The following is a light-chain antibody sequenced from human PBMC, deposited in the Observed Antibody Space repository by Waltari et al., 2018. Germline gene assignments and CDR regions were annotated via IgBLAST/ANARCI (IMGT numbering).Light chain of an antibody. CDR3: QQANSFPLT. J-gene: IGKJ4*01. Sequence: DIQLTQSPSSVSASVGDRVTITCRASQGITTWLAWYQQKPGTAPNLLIYTASNLQSGVPSRFSGSGSGTDFTFTISSLQPEDFATYYCQQANSFPLTFGGGTKVEIK. V-gene: IGKV1-12*01. CDR1: QGITTW. CDR2: TAS.